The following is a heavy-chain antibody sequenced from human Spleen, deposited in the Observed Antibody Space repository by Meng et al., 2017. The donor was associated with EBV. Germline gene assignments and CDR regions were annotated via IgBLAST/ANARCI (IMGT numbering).Heavy chain of an antibody. Sequence: VHLQDWGAGRLRPSGSLALTCAVYGESFSAYYWRWIRQPPGRGLEWIGDVIHSGNTSYSPSLKSRVTISVDTSKSQFSLKLRSMTAADTAVYYCATGWGKANYWGQGTLVTVSS. J-gene: IGHJ4*02. D-gene: IGHD3-16*01. CDR3: ATGWGKANY. V-gene: IGHV4-34*12. CDR1: GESFSAYY. CDR2: VIHSGNT.